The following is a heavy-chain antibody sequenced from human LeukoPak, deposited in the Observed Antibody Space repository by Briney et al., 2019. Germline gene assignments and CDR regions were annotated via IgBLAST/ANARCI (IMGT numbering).Heavy chain of an antibody. CDR3: ARGPYSGGFDY. CDR1: GFTFSSYW. D-gene: IGHD1-26*01. V-gene: IGHV3-20*01. Sequence: GGSLRLSCAASGFTFSSYWMHWVRQAPGKGLEWVSGINWNGGSTGYADSVKGRFTISRDNAKNSLYLQMNSLRAEDTALYHCARGPYSGGFDYWGQGTLVTVSS. J-gene: IGHJ4*02. CDR2: INWNGGST.